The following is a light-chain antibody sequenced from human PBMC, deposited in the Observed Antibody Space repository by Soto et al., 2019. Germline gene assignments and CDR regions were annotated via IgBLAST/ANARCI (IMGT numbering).Light chain of an antibody. J-gene: IGKJ1*01. V-gene: IGKV3-20*01. CDR2: GAS. CDR3: QQYGSSHRT. CDR1: QSVSSSY. Sequence: EIVLTQSPGTLSLSPGERATLSCRASQSVSSSYLAWYQQKPGQAPRLLIYGASSRATGIPDRFSGSGSGTDFTLTISRLEPEDFGVYYCQQYGSSHRTFGQGTKVEIK.